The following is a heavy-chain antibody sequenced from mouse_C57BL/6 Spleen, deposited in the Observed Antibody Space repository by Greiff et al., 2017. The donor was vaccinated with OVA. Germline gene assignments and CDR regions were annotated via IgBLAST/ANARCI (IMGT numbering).Heavy chain of an antibody. D-gene: IGHD2-12*01. Sequence: EVQLQQSGPGLVKPSQSLSLTCSVTGYSITSGYYWNWIRQFPGNKLEWMGYISYDGSNNYNPSLKNRISITRDTSKNQFFLKLNSVTTEDTATYYCARVRFSWAMDYWGQGTSVTVSS. V-gene: IGHV3-6*01. CDR3: ARVRFSWAMDY. CDR1: GYSITSGYY. J-gene: IGHJ4*01. CDR2: ISYDGSN.